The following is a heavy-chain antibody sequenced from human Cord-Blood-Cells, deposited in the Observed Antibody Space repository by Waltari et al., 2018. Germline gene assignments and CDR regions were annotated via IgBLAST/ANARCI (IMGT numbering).Heavy chain of an antibody. V-gene: IGHV4-31*03. CDR2: IDYSGST. J-gene: IGHJ4*02. D-gene: IGHD5-12*01. CDR1: GGSISSGGYF. Sequence: QVQLQESGPGLVKPSQTLSLTCTLSGGSISSGGYFWSWIRQHPGKGLEWIGYIDYSGSTYYNPSLKSRVTISVDTSKNQFSLKLSSVTAADTAVYYCARARRDGYNPFDYWGQGTLVTVSS. CDR3: ARARRDGYNPFDY.